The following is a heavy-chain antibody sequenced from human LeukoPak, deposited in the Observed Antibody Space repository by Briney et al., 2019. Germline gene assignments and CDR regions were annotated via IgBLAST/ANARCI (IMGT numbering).Heavy chain of an antibody. CDR3: AKAGSGYLALDY. D-gene: IGHD3-3*01. V-gene: IGHV3-23*01. CDR2: ISGSGGST. Sequence: GGSLRLSCAASGFTFSSYAMSWVPHTPGKRLEWVSAISGSGGSTYYADSVKGRFTISRDNSKNTLYLQMNSLRAEDTAVYYCAKAGSGYLALDYWGQGTLVTVSS. J-gene: IGHJ4*02. CDR1: GFTFSSYA.